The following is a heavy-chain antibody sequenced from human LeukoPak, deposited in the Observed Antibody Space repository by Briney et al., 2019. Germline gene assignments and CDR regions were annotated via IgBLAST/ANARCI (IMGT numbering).Heavy chain of an antibody. CDR1: GFTFSSYA. CDR2: ISYDGSNK. CDR3: ARGPDSSRWYYYYMDV. D-gene: IGHD6-13*01. J-gene: IGHJ6*03. Sequence: GRSLRLSCAASGFTFSSYAMHWVRQAPGKGLEWVAVISYDGSNKYYADSVKGRFTISRDNSKNTLYLQMNSLRAEDTAVYYCARGPDSSRWYYYYMDVWGKGTTVTVSS. V-gene: IGHV3-30-3*01.